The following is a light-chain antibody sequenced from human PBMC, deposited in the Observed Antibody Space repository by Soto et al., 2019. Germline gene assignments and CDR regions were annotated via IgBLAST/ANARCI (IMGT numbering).Light chain of an antibody. CDR3: KQYNSYSET. J-gene: IGKJ1*01. CDR1: QSISSW. V-gene: IGKV1-5*01. Sequence: DIQMTQSTSTLSASVGDRVTITCRASQSISSWLAWYQQKPGKAPKLLIYDASSFESGVPSRFSGSGSGTEFTLTISSLQPDDFATYYCKQYNSYSETFGQGTKVEIK. CDR2: DAS.